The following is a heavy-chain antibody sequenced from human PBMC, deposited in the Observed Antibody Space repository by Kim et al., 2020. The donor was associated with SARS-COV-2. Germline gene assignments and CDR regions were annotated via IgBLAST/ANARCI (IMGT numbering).Heavy chain of an antibody. J-gene: IGHJ5*02. CDR3: ARMNFGSNWFDP. D-gene: IGHD3-3*01. V-gene: IGHV4-28*01. CDR2: IYYSGST. CDR1: GYSLTNNYW. Sequence: SETLSLTCAVSGYSLTNNYWWAWIRQPPGKGLEWIGYIYYSGSTHHNPSLKSRVSMSLDTSKNQFSLQLSSVTAADTALYYCARMNFGSNWFDPWGQGTLVTVSS.